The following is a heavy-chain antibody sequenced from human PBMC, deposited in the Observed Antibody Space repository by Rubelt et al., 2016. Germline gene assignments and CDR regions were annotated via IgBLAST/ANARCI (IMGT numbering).Heavy chain of an antibody. CDR2: ISGNGDST. CDR3: ARAPGPSFPYYYDS. V-gene: IGHV3-23*01. Sequence: GRPLRLPCAPSGFIFSNYAISWARHAPGRGLVWVSAISGNGDSTYYVDSVKGRFTFSRDNSKDTPYLQMKSLRAEDTAVVYWARAPGPSFPYYYDSWGQGTRVTVSS. CDR1: GFIFSNYA. J-gene: IGHJ4*02. D-gene: IGHD3-16*02.